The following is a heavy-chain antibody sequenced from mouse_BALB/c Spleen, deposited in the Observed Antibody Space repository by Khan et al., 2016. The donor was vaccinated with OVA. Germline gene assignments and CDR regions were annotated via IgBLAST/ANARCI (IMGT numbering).Heavy chain of an antibody. CDR1: GFTFSSYG. CDR2: ISSGGHYT. Sequence: EVELVESGGDLVKPGGSLKLSCAASGFTFSSYGMSWVRQTPDKRLEWVATISSGGHYTYFPDRVRGRFTISRDNAKNTLYLQMSSLKSEDTAMYYCARTITTAKEDYYAMDYWGQGTSVTVSS. D-gene: IGHD1-2*01. J-gene: IGHJ4*01. V-gene: IGHV5-6*01. CDR3: ARTITTAKEDYYAMDY.